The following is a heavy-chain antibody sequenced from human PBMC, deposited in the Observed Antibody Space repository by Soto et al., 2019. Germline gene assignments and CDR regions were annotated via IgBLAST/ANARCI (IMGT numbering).Heavy chain of an antibody. CDR2: ISAYNGNT. D-gene: IGHD3-3*01. J-gene: IGHJ4*02. CDR1: GYTFTSYG. CDR3: ARAYTYYDFWSGYYDDY. V-gene: IGHV1-18*01. Sequence: QVQLVQSGAEVKKPGASVKVSCKASGYTFTSYGISWVRQAPGQGLEWMGWISAYNGNTNYAQKLQGRVTMTTDTSTSTAYRELRSLRSDDTAVYYCARAYTYYDFWSGYYDDYWGQGTLVTVSS.